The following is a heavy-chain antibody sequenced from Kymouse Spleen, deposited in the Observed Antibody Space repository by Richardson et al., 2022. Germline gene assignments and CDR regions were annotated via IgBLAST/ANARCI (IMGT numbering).Heavy chain of an antibody. D-gene: IGHD3-3*01. V-gene: IGHV3-66*03. J-gene: IGHJ6*02. CDR1: GFTVSSNY. CDR3: ARDRRITIFGVVKAYYYYYGMDV. CDR2: IYSCGST. Sequence: EVQLVESGGGLIQPGGSLRLSCAASGFTVSSNYMSWVRQAPGKGLEWVSVIYSCGSTYYADSVKGRFTISRDNSKNTLYLQMNSLRAEDTAVYYCARDRRITIFGVVKAYYYYYGMDVWGQGTTVTVSS.